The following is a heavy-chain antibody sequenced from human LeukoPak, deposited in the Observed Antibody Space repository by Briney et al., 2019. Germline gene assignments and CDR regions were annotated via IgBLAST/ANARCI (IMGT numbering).Heavy chain of an antibody. V-gene: IGHV3-53*01. J-gene: IGHJ4*02. CDR1: GFTVSTNY. Sequence: PGGSLRLSCAAFGFTVSTNYRSWAGQAQGKALEWVSLIFSGGNTYYADSVKGRFTISRDNSKNTVYLDMNSLRAEDTAVYFCVREWSYWGQGTLVTVSS. D-gene: IGHD3-3*01. CDR3: VREWSY. CDR2: IFSGGNT.